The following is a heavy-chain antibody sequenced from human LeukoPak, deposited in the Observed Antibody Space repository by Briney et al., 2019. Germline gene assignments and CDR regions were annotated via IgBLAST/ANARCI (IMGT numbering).Heavy chain of an antibody. CDR3: AKESEMLCGGWFDP. V-gene: IGHV3-23*01. D-gene: IGHD2-21*01. J-gene: IGHJ5*02. CDR2: ISGSGIKT. Sequence: GGSLRLSCAASGFTFSSYAMSWVRQAPGKGLEWVSAISGSGIKTYYADSVKGCFTISRDNSKNTLYLQMSSLRAEDTALYYCAKESEMLCGGWFDPWGQGTLVTVSS. CDR1: GFTFSSYA.